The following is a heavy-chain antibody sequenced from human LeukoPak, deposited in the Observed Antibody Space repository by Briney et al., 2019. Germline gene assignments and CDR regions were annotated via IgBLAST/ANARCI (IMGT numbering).Heavy chain of an antibody. CDR1: GGTFSNYG. D-gene: IGHD3-10*01. CDR3: ATNILVRDIINWFDP. Sequence: ASVKVSCKASGGTFSNYGISWVRQAPGQGLEWMGWIKPNSGDTRSAQKFQGRVIMTRDTSTGTAYMELSSLRYDDTAVYYCATNILVRDIINWFDPWGQGTLVTVSS. V-gene: IGHV1-2*02. J-gene: IGHJ5*02. CDR2: IKPNSGDT.